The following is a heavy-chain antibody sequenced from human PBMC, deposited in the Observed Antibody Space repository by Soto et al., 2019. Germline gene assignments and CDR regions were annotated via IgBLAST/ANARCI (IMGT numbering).Heavy chain of an antibody. J-gene: IGHJ4*02. D-gene: IGHD3-10*01. Sequence: QVQLVQSGAEVKKPGSSVKVSCKASGDTFNFYTFSWVRQAPGQGLEWMGRIIPMVGMSNYAQKFQGRVTIIADRSMNTTYMQLSSLRSEDTALYYCATSYGSGSRPFDSWGQGTPVTVSS. CDR1: GDTFNFYT. CDR3: ATSYGSGSRPFDS. CDR2: IIPMVGMS. V-gene: IGHV1-69*02.